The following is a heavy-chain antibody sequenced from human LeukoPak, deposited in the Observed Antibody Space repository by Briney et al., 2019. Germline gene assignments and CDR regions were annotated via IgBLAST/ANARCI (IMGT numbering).Heavy chain of an antibody. Sequence: PGGSLRLSCAASGFIFTRYWMSWVRQAPGKGLEWVANIKQDGSEKDYVDSMKGRFTISRDNAKNSVYLQMNSLRVEDTAVYYCARIGYSSPSFDYWGQGTLVTVSS. D-gene: IGHD6-6*01. CDR2: IKQDGSEK. J-gene: IGHJ4*02. V-gene: IGHV3-7*01. CDR3: ARIGYSSPSFDY. CDR1: GFIFTRYW.